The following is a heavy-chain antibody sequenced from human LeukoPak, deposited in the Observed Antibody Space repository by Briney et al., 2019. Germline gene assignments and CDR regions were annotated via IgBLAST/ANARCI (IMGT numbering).Heavy chain of an antibody. D-gene: IGHD1-26*01. Sequence: SETLSLTCTVSGGSISSYYWSWIRQPPGKGLEWIGYIYYSGSTNYNPTLKSRVTISVDTSKNQFSLKLSSVTAADTAVYYCARDSLAIVGATKDYYYYYMDVWGKGTTVTVSS. CDR2: IYYSGST. CDR1: GGSISSYY. V-gene: IGHV4-59*01. CDR3: ARDSLAIVGATKDYYYYYMDV. J-gene: IGHJ6*03.